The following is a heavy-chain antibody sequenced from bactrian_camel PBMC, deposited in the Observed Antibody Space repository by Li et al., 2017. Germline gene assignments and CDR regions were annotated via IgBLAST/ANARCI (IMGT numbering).Heavy chain of an antibody. Sequence: HVQLVESGGGSVQVGGSLRLSCAASAIGDTYNCMGWFRQAPGKEREGVATIDLEGNTKYADFVKGRFFISRDYTKTNLFLQMNSLKSEDSAMYYCAADGPRTVAAVTSLNAQVYNYWGQGTQVTVS. D-gene: IGHD6*01. CDR3: AADGPRTVAAVTSLNAQVYNY. CDR2: IDLEGNT. J-gene: IGHJ4*01. V-gene: IGHV3S53*01. CDR1: AIGDTYNC.